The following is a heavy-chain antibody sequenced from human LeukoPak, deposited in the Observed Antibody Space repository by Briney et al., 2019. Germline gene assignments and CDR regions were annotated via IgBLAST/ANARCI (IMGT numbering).Heavy chain of an antibody. Sequence: GGSLRLSCAASGFTFSSYAMSWVRQAPGKGLEWVANIKQDGSEKYYVDSVKGRFTISRDNAKNSLYLQMNSLRAEDTAVYYCARDPLYCGGDCHHYWGQGTLVTVSS. CDR3: ARDPLYCGGDCHHY. CDR2: IKQDGSEK. CDR1: GFTFSSYA. V-gene: IGHV3-7*01. D-gene: IGHD2-21*02. J-gene: IGHJ4*02.